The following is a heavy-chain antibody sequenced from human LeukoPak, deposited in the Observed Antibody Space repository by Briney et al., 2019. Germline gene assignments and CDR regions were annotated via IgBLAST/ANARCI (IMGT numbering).Heavy chain of an antibody. Sequence: SETLSLTCTVSGGSISSSSYYWGWIRQPPGKGLEWIGSIYYSGSTYYNPSLKSRVTISVDTSKNQFSLQLSTVTAADTAVYYCAAYYYDSSGYFGWGQGTLVTVSS. CDR3: AAYYYDSSGYFG. CDR1: GGSISSSSYY. V-gene: IGHV4-39*01. CDR2: IYYSGST. D-gene: IGHD3-22*01. J-gene: IGHJ4*02.